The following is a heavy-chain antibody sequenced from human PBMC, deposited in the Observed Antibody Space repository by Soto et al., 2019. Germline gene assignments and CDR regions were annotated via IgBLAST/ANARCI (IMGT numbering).Heavy chain of an antibody. V-gene: IGHV3-21*01. J-gene: IGHJ3*02. CDR1: GFTLSRHT. Sequence: GGSLRLSCAASGFTLSRHTMNWVRQAPGKGLEWVSFIGSRTSDIYYAASVKSRFTISRDNAKNSLYLNLTSLRAEDTAVYFCVRDYHDTSGYPNALDMWGQGTMVTVSS. D-gene: IGHD3-22*01. CDR3: VRDYHDTSGYPNALDM. CDR2: IGSRTSDI.